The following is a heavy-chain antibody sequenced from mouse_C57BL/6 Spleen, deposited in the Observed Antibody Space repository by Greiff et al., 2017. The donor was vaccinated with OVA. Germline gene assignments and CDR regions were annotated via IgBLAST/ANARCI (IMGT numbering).Heavy chain of an antibody. CDR1: GYTFTNYW. D-gene: IGHD1-1*01. CDR3: ASRGDDTSFDY. CDR2: IYPGSGST. J-gene: IGHJ2*01. Sequence: QVQLQQSGAELVRPGASVKLSCKASGYTFTNYWINWVKQRPGQGLEWIGVIYPGSGSTNYNEKFKGKATLTADTSSSTAYMQLSSLTAEDSAVYVCASRGDDTSFDYWGQGTTLTVSS. V-gene: IGHV1-55*01.